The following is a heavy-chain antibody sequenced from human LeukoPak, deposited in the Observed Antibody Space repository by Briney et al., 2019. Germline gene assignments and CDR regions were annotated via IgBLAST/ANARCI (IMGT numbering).Heavy chain of an antibody. CDR3: ARGHVGSYAYFYYYGMDV. D-gene: IGHD3-16*01. CDR2: INHSGSI. Sequence: SETLSLTCAVYGGSFSGYYWSWIRQPPGKGLEWIGEINHSGSINYNPSLKSRVTISVDTSKKQFSLKVRSVSAADAAVYYCARGHVGSYAYFYYYGMDVWGQGTTVTVSS. CDR1: GGSFSGYY. V-gene: IGHV4-34*01. J-gene: IGHJ6*02.